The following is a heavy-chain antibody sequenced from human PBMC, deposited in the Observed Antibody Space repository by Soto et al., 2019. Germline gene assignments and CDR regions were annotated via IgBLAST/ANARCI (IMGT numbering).Heavy chain of an antibody. Sequence: GGSLRLSWAASGFTFSNAWMSWVRQAQGKGLEWVGRIKSKTDGGTTDYAAPVKGRFTISRDDSKNTLYLKMNSLKTEDTDVYYFSTARWFPSTFHICCQGPMVTVSS. V-gene: IGHV3-15*01. CDR3: STARWFPSTFHI. J-gene: IGHJ3*02. CDR2: IKSKTDGGTT. D-gene: IGHD3-10*01. CDR1: GFTFSNAW.